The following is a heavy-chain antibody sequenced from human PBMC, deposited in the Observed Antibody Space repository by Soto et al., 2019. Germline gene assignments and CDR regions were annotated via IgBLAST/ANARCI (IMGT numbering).Heavy chain of an antibody. Sequence: TLSLTCAVSGGSISSGGYSWSWIRQPPGKGLEWIGYIYHSGTTYYNPSLKSRVTISVDRSKNQFSLKLSSVTAADTAVYYCARAHYGDYGYGMDVWGQGTMVTVSS. D-gene: IGHD4-17*01. CDR2: IYHSGTT. CDR1: GGSISSGGYS. V-gene: IGHV4-30-2*01. CDR3: ARAHYGDYGYGMDV. J-gene: IGHJ6*02.